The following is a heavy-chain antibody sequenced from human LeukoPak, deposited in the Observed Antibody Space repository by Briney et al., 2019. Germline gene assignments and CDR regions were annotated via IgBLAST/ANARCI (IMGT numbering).Heavy chain of an antibody. Sequence: TSETLSFTCTVAGVSLSTYSWNWIRQPPGKGLEWIGRIYASGRTMYNPSLQSRITISVDTSNNHFSLQLTSVTAADTAVYYCARRMLEARQSSATNWFDTWGLGTLVTVSS. CDR3: ARRMLEARQSSATNWFDT. D-gene: IGHD3-16*01. CDR2: IYASGRT. CDR1: GVSLSTYS. V-gene: IGHV4-4*07. J-gene: IGHJ5*02.